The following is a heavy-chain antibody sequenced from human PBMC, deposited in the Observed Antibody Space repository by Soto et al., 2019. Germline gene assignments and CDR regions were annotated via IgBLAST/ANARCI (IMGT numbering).Heavy chain of an antibody. J-gene: IGHJ3*02. CDR3: VKDLYYYDRRGAFDI. CDR1: GFTFSTYD. V-gene: IGHV3-30*18. Sequence: QVQLVESGGGVVQPGRSLRLSCAVSGFTFSTYDMHWVRQAPGKGLEWVAVLSYDGSNKYYADSVKGRFTISRDSSKNTLYLQMNGLGAEDTAVYYCVKDLYYYDRRGAFDIWGRGTMVTVSS. CDR2: LSYDGSNK. D-gene: IGHD3-22*01.